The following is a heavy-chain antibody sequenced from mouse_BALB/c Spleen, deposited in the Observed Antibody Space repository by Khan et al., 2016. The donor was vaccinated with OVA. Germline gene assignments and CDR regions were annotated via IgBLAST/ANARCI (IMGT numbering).Heavy chain of an antibody. Sequence: DVKLVESGGGLVKPGGSLKVSCAVSGFTLSRYAMSWVRQTPEKRLEWVATISSGGTSTYYPDSVKGRFTISRDNAENTLYLQMSMLRSEDTAMYDCARSDGYYGRGAMDYWGQGTSVTVSS. CDR2: ISSGGTST. D-gene: IGHD2-3*01. CDR3: ARSDGYYGRGAMDY. CDR1: GFTLSRYA. J-gene: IGHJ4*01. V-gene: IGHV5-9-3*01.